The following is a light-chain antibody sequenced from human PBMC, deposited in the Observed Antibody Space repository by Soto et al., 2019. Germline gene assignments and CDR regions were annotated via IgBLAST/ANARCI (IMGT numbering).Light chain of an antibody. CDR1: QSISTH. V-gene: IGKV1-39*01. J-gene: IGKJ1*01. CDR2: AAS. CDR3: QQSYSTPPT. Sequence: DIQMTQSPCSLSASVGDRVSISCRASQSISTHLSWYQQKPGKAPKLLIYAASSLQSGVPSRFSGSGSGTDFTLTISSLKPEDFATYYCQQSYSTPPTFGQGTKV.